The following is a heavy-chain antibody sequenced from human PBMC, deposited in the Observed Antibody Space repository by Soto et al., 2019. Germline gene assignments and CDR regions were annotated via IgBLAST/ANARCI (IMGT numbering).Heavy chain of an antibody. V-gene: IGHV3-20*04. J-gene: IGHJ4*02. D-gene: IGHD3-10*01. CDR3: ARSIGSYLPPYFDY. Sequence: EVQLVESGGGVVRPGGSLRLSCAASGFTFNDYGMSWVRQAPGKGLEWVSGIKWNGGSPGYADSVRGRFTISRDNAKNSLYLQMNSLRAEDTALYYCARSIGSYLPPYFDYWGQGTLVTVSS. CDR1: GFTFNDYG. CDR2: IKWNGGSP.